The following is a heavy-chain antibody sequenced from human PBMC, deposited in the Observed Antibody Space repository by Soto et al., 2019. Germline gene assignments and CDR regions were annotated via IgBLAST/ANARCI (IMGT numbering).Heavy chain of an antibody. D-gene: IGHD3-10*01. CDR2: IFGSGGA. CDR3: ARRVGYHGSGSYYDY. J-gene: IGHJ4*02. CDR1: GGSITHYY. Sequence: QVQLQESGPGLVRPSEPPSLTCTVSGGSITHYYCTWIRQPAGKGLEWIGRIFGSGGADYNPSLKRRITMSVDTSKNHCSLKETSVPAADTAGYYRARRVGYHGSGSYYDYWGPGTLVTVSS. V-gene: IGHV4-4*07.